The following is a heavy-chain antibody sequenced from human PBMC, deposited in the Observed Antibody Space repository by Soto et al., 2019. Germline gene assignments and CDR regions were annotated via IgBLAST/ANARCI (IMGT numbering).Heavy chain of an antibody. V-gene: IGHV1-46*01. CDR1: GYTFTSYY. D-gene: IGHD3-3*01. CDR3: ARDRVTIFGVVTKISVYYYYYGMDV. J-gene: IGHJ6*02. CDR2: INPSGGST. Sequence: ASVKVSCKASGYTFTSYYMHWVRQAPGQGLEWMGIINPSGGSTSYAQKFQGRVTMTRDTSTSTVYMELSSLRSEDTAVYYCARDRVTIFGVVTKISVYYYYYGMDVWGQGTTGTV.